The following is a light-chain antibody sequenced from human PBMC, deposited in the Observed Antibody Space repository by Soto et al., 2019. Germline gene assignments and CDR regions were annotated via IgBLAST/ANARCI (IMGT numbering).Light chain of an antibody. CDR1: QGISSY. V-gene: IGKV1-8*01. J-gene: IGKJ1*01. CDR2: AAS. Sequence: AIRMTQSPSSLSASTGDRVTITCRASQGISSYLAWYQQKPGKAPKLLIYAASTLQSGVPSRFSGSGSGTDFTLTISCLQSEDFATYYCQQYYSYPWTLGQGTKV. CDR3: QQYYSYPWT.